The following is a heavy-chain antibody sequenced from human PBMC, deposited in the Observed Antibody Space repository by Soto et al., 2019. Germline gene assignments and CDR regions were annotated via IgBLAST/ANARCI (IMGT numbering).Heavy chain of an antibody. Sequence: EVHLVESGGGLVQPGGSLRLSCAASGFTFSSCWMSWVRQAPGKGLEWVANIKEEGAEKDYMASVKGRFTISRDNAENTLYLQMNSLRAEDSAVYYCAQERGLAYWGQGILVTVSS. CDR3: AQERGLAY. CDR1: GFTFSSCW. V-gene: IGHV3-7*05. CDR2: IKEEGAEK. J-gene: IGHJ4*02.